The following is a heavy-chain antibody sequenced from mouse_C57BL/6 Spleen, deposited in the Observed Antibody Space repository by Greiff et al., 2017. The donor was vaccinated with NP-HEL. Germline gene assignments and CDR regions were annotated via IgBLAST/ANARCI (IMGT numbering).Heavy chain of an antibody. J-gene: IGHJ2*01. D-gene: IGHD1-1*02. CDR3: ASGIKGFDY. CDR2: ISSGGSYT. V-gene: IGHV5-6*01. Sequence: EVMLVESGGDLVKPGGSLKLSCAASGFTFSSYGMSWVRQTPDKRLEWVATISSGGSYTYYPDSVKGRFTISRDNAKNTLYLQMSSLKSEDTAMYYCASGIKGFDYWGQGTTLTVSS. CDR1: GFTFSSYG.